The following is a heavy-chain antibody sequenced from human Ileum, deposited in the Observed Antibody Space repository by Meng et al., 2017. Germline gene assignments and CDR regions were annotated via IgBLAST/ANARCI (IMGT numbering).Heavy chain of an antibody. Sequence: SETLSLTCTVSGDSISGSSSFWGWVRQAPGKGLEWIASIYHVGSTYYNPSLQSRVTISVDTSNNQFSLKLSSVTAADTALYYCARDKGVVVLFDFWGQGKLVTVSS. CDR1: GDSISGSSSF. J-gene: IGHJ4*02. D-gene: IGHD2-15*01. CDR2: IYHVGST. CDR3: ARDKGVVVLFDF. V-gene: IGHV4-39*07.